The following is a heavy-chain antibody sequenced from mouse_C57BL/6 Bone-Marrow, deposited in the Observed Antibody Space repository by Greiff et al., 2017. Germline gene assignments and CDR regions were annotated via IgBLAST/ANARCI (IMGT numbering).Heavy chain of an antibody. J-gene: IGHJ2*01. D-gene: IGHD4-1*01. Sequence: QVTLKVSGAELVKPGASVKMSCKASGYTFTTYPIEWMKQNHGKSLEWIGNFHPYNDDTKYNEKFKGKATLTVEKSSSTVYLELSRLTSDDSAVYYCARLNWDVGYFDYWGQGTTLTVSS. CDR3: ARLNWDVGYFDY. CDR2: FHPYNDDT. CDR1: GYTFTTYP. V-gene: IGHV1-47*01.